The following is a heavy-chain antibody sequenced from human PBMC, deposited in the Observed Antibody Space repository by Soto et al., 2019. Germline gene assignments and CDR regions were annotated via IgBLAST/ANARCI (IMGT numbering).Heavy chain of an antibody. D-gene: IGHD3-3*01. CDR1: GGSFSGYY. Sequence: SETLSLTCAAYGGSFSGYYWSWIRQPPGKGLEWIGEINHSGSTNYNPSLKSRVTISVDTSKNQFSLKVSSVTAADTAVYYCARGKYDFWSGYSLWYFDYWGQGTLVTVSS. CDR3: ARGKYDFWSGYSLWYFDY. CDR2: INHSGST. J-gene: IGHJ4*02. V-gene: IGHV4-34*01.